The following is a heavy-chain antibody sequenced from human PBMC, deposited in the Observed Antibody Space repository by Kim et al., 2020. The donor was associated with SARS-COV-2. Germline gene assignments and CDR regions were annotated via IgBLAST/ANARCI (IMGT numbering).Heavy chain of an antibody. CDR1: GGSFSGYY. D-gene: IGHD3-10*01. J-gene: IGHJ3*02. Sequence: SETLSLTCAVYGGSFSGYYWSWIRQPPGKGLEWIGEINHSGSTNYNPSLKSRVTISVDTSKNQFSLKLSSVTAADTAVYYCARGQRYYSTRRAAFDIWGQGTMVTVSS. CDR2: INHSGST. CDR3: ARGQRYYSTRRAAFDI. V-gene: IGHV4-34*01.